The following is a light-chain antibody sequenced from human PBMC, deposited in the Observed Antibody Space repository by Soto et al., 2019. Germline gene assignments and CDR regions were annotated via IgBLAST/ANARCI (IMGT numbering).Light chain of an antibody. CDR3: QQSYTTPIT. J-gene: IGKJ5*01. Sequence: DIQMTQSPSSLSASVGDRVIIXXRASKTISGHLNWYQQKPGKAPNLXVYAASSLQSGVPSRFTGSGSGTDFTLTISSLQPEDFATYFCQQSYTTPITFGQGTRLEIK. CDR1: KTISGH. CDR2: AAS. V-gene: IGKV1-39*01.